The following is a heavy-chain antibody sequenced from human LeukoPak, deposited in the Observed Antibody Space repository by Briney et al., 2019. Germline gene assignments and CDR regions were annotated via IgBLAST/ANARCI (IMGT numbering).Heavy chain of an antibody. D-gene: IGHD3-3*01. CDR2: IYSGGST. CDR1: GFTVSSNY. CDR3: VRDASNDFWSGYFRH. J-gene: IGHJ1*01. Sequence: PGGSLRLSCAASGFTVSSNYMSWVRQAPGKGLEWVSVIYSGGSTYYADSVKGRFTISRDNSKNTLYLQMNSLRAEDTAVYYCVRDASNDFWSGYFRHWGQGTLVTVSS. V-gene: IGHV3-66*02.